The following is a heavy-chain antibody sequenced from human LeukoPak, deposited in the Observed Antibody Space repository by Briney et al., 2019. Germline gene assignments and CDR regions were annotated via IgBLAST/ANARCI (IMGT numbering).Heavy chain of an antibody. J-gene: IGHJ6*02. D-gene: IGHD5-12*01. CDR3: AGISGYNFYYYYGMDV. CDR1: GGSFSGYY. CDR2: INHSGST. V-gene: IGHV4-34*01. Sequence: PSETLSLTCAVYGGSFSGYYWSWIRQPPGKGLEWIGEINHSGSTNYNPSLKSRVTISVDTSKNQFSLKLSSVTAADTAVYYCAGISGYNFYYYYGMDVWGQGTTVTVSS.